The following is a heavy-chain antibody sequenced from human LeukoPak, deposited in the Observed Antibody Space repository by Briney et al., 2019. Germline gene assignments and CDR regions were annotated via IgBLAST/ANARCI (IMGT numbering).Heavy chain of an antibody. J-gene: IGHJ5*02. D-gene: IGHD1-26*01. CDR2: ISSSSSYI. V-gene: IGHV3-21*01. CDR3: ARDLREGSSKENWFDP. Sequence: PGGSLRLSCAASGFTFSSYWMSWVRQAPGKGLEWVSSISSSSSYIYYADSVKGRFTISRDNAKNSLYLQMNSLRAEDTAVYYCARDLREGSSKENWFDPWGQGTLVTVSS. CDR1: GFTFSSYW.